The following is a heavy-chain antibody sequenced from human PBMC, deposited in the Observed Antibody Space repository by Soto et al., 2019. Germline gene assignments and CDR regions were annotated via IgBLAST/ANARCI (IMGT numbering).Heavy chain of an antibody. CDR2: ISGSGGST. V-gene: IGHV3-23*01. CDR1: GFTFSSYA. D-gene: IGHD3-16*01. Sequence: PGGSLRLSCAASGFTFSSYAMSWVRQAPGKGLEWVSAISGSGGSTYYADSVKGRFTISRDNSKNTLNLQMNSLRAEDTAVYHCAKVNYDYVWGSLYYFDYWGQGTLVTVS. CDR3: AKVNYDYVWGSLYYFDY. J-gene: IGHJ4*02.